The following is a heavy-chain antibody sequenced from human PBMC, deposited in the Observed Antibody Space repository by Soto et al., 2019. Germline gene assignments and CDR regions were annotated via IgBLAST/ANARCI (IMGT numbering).Heavy chain of an antibody. CDR3: ASPLFPLSSSWYTDRVDY. D-gene: IGHD6-13*01. V-gene: IGHV3-23*01. Sequence: GGSLRLSCAASGFTFSSYAMSWVRQAPGKGLEWVSAISGSGGSTYYADSVKGRFTISRDNSKNTLYLQMDSLRAEDTAVYYCASPLFPLSSSWYTDRVDYWGQGTLVTVSS. CDR1: GFTFSSYA. CDR2: ISGSGGST. J-gene: IGHJ4*02.